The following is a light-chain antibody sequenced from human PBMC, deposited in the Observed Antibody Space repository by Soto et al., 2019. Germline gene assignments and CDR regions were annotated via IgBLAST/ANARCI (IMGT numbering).Light chain of an antibody. J-gene: IGKJ2*01. CDR2: AAS. Sequence: DIQMTQSPSSLSASVGDRITITCRAGQTISSLLNWYQQKPGIAPKLLIYAASNLQYGVPSRFSGSGSGTEFTLTIGSLQPDDFANYYCQQYDTYFRYTFGQGTKLDIK. CDR3: QQYDTYFRYT. CDR1: QTISSL. V-gene: IGKV1-39*01.